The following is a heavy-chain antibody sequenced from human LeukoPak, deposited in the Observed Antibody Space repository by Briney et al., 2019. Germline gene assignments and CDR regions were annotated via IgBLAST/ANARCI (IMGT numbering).Heavy chain of an antibody. Sequence: GGSLRLSCSASGFTFSNYAMHWVRQAPGKGLEYVSAISSNGGSTYYADPVKGRFTISRDNSKNTLHLQMSSLRAEDTAVYYCVRGSAFGDLDSWGQGTLVTVSS. CDR1: GFTFSNYA. D-gene: IGHD3-10*01. CDR3: VRGSAFGDLDS. J-gene: IGHJ4*02. CDR2: ISSNGGST. V-gene: IGHV3-64D*09.